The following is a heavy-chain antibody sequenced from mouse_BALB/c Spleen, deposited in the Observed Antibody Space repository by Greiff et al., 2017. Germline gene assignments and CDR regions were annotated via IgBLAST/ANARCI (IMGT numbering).Heavy chain of an antibody. CDR2: ISSGGSYT. J-gene: IGHJ4*01. D-gene: IGHD2-1*01. CDR3: ARRGNGSYAMDY. Sequence: EVQLVESGGDLVKPGGSLKLSCAASGFTFSSYGMSWVRQTPDKRLEWVATISSGGSYTYYPDSLKGRFTISRDNAKNTLYLQLSSLTSEDTAMYYCARRGNGSYAMDYWGQGTSVTVSS. CDR1: GFTFSSYG. V-gene: IGHV5-6*01.